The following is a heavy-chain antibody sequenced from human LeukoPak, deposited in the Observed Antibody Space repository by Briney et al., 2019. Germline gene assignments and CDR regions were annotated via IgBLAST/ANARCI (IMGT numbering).Heavy chain of an antibody. D-gene: IGHD2-15*01. CDR2: IRYDGSNK. Sequence: GGSLRLSCAASRFTFSSYGMHWVRQAPGKGLEWVAFIRYDGSNKYYADSVRGRFTISRDNSKNTLYLQMNSLRAEDTAVYYCASGPNWYFDLWGRGTLVTVSS. J-gene: IGHJ2*01. CDR3: ASGPNWYFDL. CDR1: RFTFSSYG. V-gene: IGHV3-30*02.